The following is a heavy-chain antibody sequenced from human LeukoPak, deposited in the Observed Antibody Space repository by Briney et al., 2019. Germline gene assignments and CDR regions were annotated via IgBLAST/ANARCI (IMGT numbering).Heavy chain of an antibody. CDR1: GGSIRSYY. CDR2: IHTSGST. V-gene: IGHV4-4*07. J-gene: IGHJ6*02. CDR3: ARGSMGGSGTSYKDFYYGTDV. D-gene: IGHD3-10*01. Sequence: SETLSLTCTVSGGSIRSYYWSWIRQPAGKGLEWIGRIHTSGSTNYNPSLKSRVTMSVDTSKNQFSLKLNSVTAADTAVYYCARGSMGGSGTSYKDFYYGTDVWGQGTTVTVSS.